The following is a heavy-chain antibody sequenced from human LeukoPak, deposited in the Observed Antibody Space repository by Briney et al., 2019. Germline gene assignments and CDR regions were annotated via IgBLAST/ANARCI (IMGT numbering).Heavy chain of an antibody. CDR1: GFTFDGSA. Sequence: PGRSLRLSCAASGFTFDGSAMHWVRQAPGKGLEWVSGISWNSGYIGYADSVKGRFTISRDYAKNSLYLQMNSLKAEDTALYYCAKDRSTGLGRGNGMDVWGQGTTVIVSS. D-gene: IGHD1-1*01. CDR2: ISWNSGYI. J-gene: IGHJ6*02. V-gene: IGHV3-9*01. CDR3: AKDRSTGLGRGNGMDV.